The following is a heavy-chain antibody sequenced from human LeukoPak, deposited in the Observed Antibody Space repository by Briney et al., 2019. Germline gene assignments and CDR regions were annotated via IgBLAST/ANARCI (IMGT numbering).Heavy chain of an antibody. D-gene: IGHD6-6*01. CDR3: TRDLSLAAPQGFDY. J-gene: IGHJ4*02. V-gene: IGHV3-21*01. CDR1: GFTFRRYS. CDR2: ISSGSDYI. Sequence: GGSLRLSCTASGFTFRRYSFNWVRQAPGKGLEWVSTISSGSDYIYYADSVRGRFTISRDNAENSLYLQMNSLRAEDTAVYYCTRDLSLAAPQGFDYWGQGTLVTVSS.